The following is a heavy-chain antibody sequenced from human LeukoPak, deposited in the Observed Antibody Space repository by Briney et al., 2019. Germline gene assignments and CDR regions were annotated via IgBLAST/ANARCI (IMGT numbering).Heavy chain of an antibody. CDR2: IYPGDSDT. CDR1: GYIFTSYW. CDR3: TRKGYAFDY. J-gene: IGHJ4*02. Sequence: GESLKISCKVSGYIFTSYWFGWVRQMPGKGLEWMGIIYPGDSDTRYSPSFQGPVTISVDKSISTAYLQWSSLKASDTAMYYCTRKGYAFDYWGQGTLVTVSS. D-gene: IGHD2-8*01. V-gene: IGHV5-51*01.